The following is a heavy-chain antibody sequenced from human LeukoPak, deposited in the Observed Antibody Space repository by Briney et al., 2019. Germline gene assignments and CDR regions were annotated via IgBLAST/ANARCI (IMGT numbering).Heavy chain of an antibody. D-gene: IGHD2-21*02. CDR1: GFNFANQA. J-gene: IGHJ4*02. CDR2: ISGGGDMT. V-gene: IGHV3-23*01. Sequence: GSLRLSRAASGFNFANQAMSWVRQTAGKGLEWVSAISGGGDMTYYADSVKGRFTISRDNSKDTLFLQMHSLRPGDTAVYYCVREDTPATANYWGQGTLVTISS. CDR3: VREDTPATANY.